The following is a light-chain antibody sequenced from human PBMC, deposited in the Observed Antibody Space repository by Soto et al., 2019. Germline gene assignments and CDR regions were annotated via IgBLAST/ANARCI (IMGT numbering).Light chain of an antibody. CDR1: QALSNY. CDR2: AAS. J-gene: IGKJ5*01. V-gene: IGKV1-9*01. Sequence: DIQLTQSPSVLSASVGDTVTITCRASQALSNYLAWYQQKPGKAPKLLIYAASTLQSGVPSRFSGSGSGTEFTLTISRLQPEDFATYYCQQLNSYPITFGQGTRLEIK. CDR3: QQLNSYPIT.